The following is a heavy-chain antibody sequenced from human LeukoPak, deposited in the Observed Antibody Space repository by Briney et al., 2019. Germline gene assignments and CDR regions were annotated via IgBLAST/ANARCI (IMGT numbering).Heavy chain of an antibody. CDR2: IQFDGNNK. V-gene: IGHV3-30*02. CDR1: GFTFNTHG. CDR3: AKPRGITIFGGDIPFDY. Sequence: GGSLRLSCVTSGFTFNTHGMHWVRQAPGKGLQRVAFIQFDGNNKYYIDSVKGRFTISRDDSKNTLYLQMNSLRLEDTAIYYCAKPRGITIFGGDIPFDYWGQGVLVTVSS. J-gene: IGHJ4*02. D-gene: IGHD3-3*01.